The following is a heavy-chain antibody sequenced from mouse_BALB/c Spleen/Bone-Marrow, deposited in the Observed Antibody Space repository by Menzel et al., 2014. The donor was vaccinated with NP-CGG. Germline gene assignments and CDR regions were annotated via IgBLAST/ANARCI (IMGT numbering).Heavy chain of an antibody. CDR1: GFTFSSYA. CDR2: ISSGGNYT. D-gene: IGHD1-1*01. CDR3: VRAYGSSYAMDY. Sequence: EVKLMDSGGGLVKPGGSLKLSCAASGFTFSSYAMSWVRQSPEKRLEWVAEISSGGNYTYYPDTVTGRFTISRDNAKNILYLEMSSLRSDDTAMYYCVRAYGSSYAMDYWGQGTSVTVSS. V-gene: IGHV5-9-4*01. J-gene: IGHJ4*01.